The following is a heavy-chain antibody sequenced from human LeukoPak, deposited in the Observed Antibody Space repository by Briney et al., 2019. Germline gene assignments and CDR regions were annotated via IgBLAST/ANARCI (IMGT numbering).Heavy chain of an antibody. Sequence: SQTLSLTCSVSGGSISSGPYFWSWIRQSPGQGLEWIGYIWPSGSTNYNPSLESRVTISVDTSKNQFSLKLSSVTAADTAVYYCARDFCSGGSRRPCSSPEYFDYWGQGTLVTVSS. V-gene: IGHV4-30-2*06. D-gene: IGHD2-15*01. CDR3: ARDFCSGGSRRPCSSPEYFDY. CDR1: GGSISSGPYF. J-gene: IGHJ4*02. CDR2: IWPSGST.